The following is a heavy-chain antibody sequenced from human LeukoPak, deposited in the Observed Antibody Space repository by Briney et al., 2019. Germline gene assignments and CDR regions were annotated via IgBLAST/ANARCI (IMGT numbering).Heavy chain of an antibody. V-gene: IGHV6-1*01. D-gene: IGHD5-24*01. CDR2: TYYRSKWYS. CDR3: ARGGQGDGYSADETFDI. CDR1: GDSVSSNSTA. Sequence: SQTLSLTCAISGDSVSSNSTACNWIRQSPSRGLECLGRTYYRSKWYSDYAVSVKSRITINPDTSKNQFSLQLNSVTHEDTAVYYCARGGQGDGYSADETFDIWGQGTMVTVSS. J-gene: IGHJ3*02.